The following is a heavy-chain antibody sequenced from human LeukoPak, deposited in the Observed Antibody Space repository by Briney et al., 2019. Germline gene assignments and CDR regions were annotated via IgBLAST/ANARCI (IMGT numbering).Heavy chain of an antibody. Sequence: GGSLRLSCAASGFTFSSYDMHWVRQATGKGLEWVSAIGTAGDTYYPGSVKGRFTISRENAKNSLYLQMNSLRAGDTAVYYCARTARWFGDPKYGMDVWGQGTTVTVSS. CDR3: ARTARWFGDPKYGMDV. D-gene: IGHD3-10*01. CDR1: GFTFSSYD. CDR2: IGTAGDT. J-gene: IGHJ6*02. V-gene: IGHV3-13*01.